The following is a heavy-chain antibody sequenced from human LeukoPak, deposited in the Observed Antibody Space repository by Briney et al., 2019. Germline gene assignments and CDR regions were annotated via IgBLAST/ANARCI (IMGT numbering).Heavy chain of an antibody. V-gene: IGHV1-69*06. CDR1: GYTFTGYY. J-gene: IGHJ3*02. Sequence: GASVKVSCKASGYTFTGYYMHWVRQAPGQGLEWMGRIIPIFGTANYAQRFQGRVTISADNSLSTAYMELSSLRSEDTAVYYCASPYDYGDHYLDALDIWGQGTMVTVSS. CDR2: IIPIFGTA. CDR3: ASPYDYGDHYLDALDI. D-gene: IGHD4-17*01.